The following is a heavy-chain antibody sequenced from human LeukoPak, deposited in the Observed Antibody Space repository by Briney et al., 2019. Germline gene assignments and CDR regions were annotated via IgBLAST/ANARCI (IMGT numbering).Heavy chain of an antibody. CDR3: AKDLRAVAGRGPFDY. J-gene: IGHJ4*02. CDR2: VNGSGDTT. Sequence: PGGSLRLSCAASGFIFSNYAMSWVREAPGKGPEWVSAVNGSGDTTYYADSVKGRCTISRDNSKNTMYLEMNSLRAEDTAVYYCAKDLRAVAGRGPFDYWGQGTLVAVSS. D-gene: IGHD6-19*01. V-gene: IGHV3-23*01. CDR1: GFIFSNYA.